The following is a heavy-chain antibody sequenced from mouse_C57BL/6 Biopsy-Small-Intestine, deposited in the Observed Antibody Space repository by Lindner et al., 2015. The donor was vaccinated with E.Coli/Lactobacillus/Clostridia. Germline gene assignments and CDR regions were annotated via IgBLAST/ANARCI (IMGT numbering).Heavy chain of an antibody. CDR2: IHPNSGST. CDR3: ARSGSYYAMDY. CDR1: GYTFTSYW. V-gene: IGHV1-64*01. Sequence: VQLQESGAELVKPGASVKLSCKASGYTFTSYWMHWVKQGPGQGLEWIGMIHPNSGSTNYNEKFKSKATLTVDKSSSTAYMQLSSLTSEDSAVYYCARSGSYYAMDYWGQGTSVTVSS. J-gene: IGHJ4*01. D-gene: IGHD3-1*01.